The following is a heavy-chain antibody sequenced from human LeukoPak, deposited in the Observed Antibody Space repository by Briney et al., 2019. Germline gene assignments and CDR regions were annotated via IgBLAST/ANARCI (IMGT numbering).Heavy chain of an antibody. Sequence: QSGGSLRLSCAASGFTFRNYWMTWVRQAPGKGLEWVANIRQDESEKYYMDSVKGRFTIFRDNAKNSLYLQMNSLRGEDTAVYYCARATTGGDFDLWGQGTLVSVSS. CDR1: GFTFRNYW. J-gene: IGHJ3*01. CDR2: IRQDESEK. D-gene: IGHD1/OR15-1a*01. V-gene: IGHV3-7*01. CDR3: ARATTGGDFDL.